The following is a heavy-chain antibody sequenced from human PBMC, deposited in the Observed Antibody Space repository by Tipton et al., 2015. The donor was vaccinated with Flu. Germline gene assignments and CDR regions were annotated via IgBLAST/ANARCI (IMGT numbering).Heavy chain of an antibody. J-gene: IGHJ4*02. CDR3: ARGRYFYDTSGPLDH. D-gene: IGHD3-22*01. CDR1: GFTLDNFA. V-gene: IGHV3-30*04. CDR2: LSHDGTNT. Sequence: SGFTLDNFAIHWVRQAPGKGLESVAVLSHDGTNTYYVDSVRGRFTVSRDDSKNTISLQMNSLRVDDTAVYYCARGRYFYDTSGPLDHWGRGTLVSVSS.